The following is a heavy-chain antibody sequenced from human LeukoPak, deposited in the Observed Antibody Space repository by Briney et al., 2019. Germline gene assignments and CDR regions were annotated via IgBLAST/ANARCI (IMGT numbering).Heavy chain of an antibody. Sequence: KPGGSLRLSCAASGFTFSSYSMNWVRQAPGKGLEWVSSISSSSSYIYYADSVKGRFTISRDNAKNSLYLQMNSLRAEDTAVYYCASGTTGTTDLVDYWGQGTLVTVSS. CDR3: ASGTTGTTDLVDY. CDR1: GFTFSSYS. V-gene: IGHV3-21*01. J-gene: IGHJ4*02. CDR2: ISSSSSYI. D-gene: IGHD1-1*01.